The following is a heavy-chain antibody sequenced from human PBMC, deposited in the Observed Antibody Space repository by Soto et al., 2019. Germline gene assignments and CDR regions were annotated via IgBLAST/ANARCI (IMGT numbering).Heavy chain of an antibody. D-gene: IGHD3-10*01. Sequence: GGSLRLSCAASGFTFSSYSMNWVRQAPGKGLEWVSYISSSSSTIYYADSVKGRFTISRDNAKNSLYLQMNSLRDEDTAVYYCAREWFGELFPPYAFDIWGQGTMVTVSS. CDR3: AREWFGELFPPYAFDI. CDR2: ISSSSSTI. J-gene: IGHJ3*02. CDR1: GFTFSSYS. V-gene: IGHV3-48*02.